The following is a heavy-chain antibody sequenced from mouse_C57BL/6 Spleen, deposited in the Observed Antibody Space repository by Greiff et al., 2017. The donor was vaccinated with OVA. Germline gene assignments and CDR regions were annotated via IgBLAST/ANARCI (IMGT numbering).Heavy chain of an antibody. J-gene: IGHJ4*01. CDR3: ARANLYYAMDY. V-gene: IGHV1-52*01. Sequence: QVHVKQPGAELVRPGSSVKLSCKASGYTFTSYWMHWVKQRPIQGLEWIGNIDPSDSETHYNQKFKDKATLTVDKSSSTAYMQLSSLTSEDSAVYYCARANLYYAMDYWGQGTSVTVSS. CDR1: GYTFTSYW. CDR2: IDPSDSET.